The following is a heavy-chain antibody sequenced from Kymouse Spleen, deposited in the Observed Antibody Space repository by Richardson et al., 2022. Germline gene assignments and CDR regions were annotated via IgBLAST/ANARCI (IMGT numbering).Heavy chain of an antibody. D-gene: IGHD1-26*01. J-gene: IGHJ3*02. Sequence: QLQLQESGPGLVKPSETLSLTCTVSGGSISSSSYYWGWIRQPPGKGLEWIGSIYYSGSTYYNPSLKSRVTISVDTSKNQFSLKLSSVTAADTAVYYCARHRDSGSYLDAFDIWGQGTMVTVSS. CDR2: IYYSGST. CDR3: ARHRDSGSYLDAFDI. CDR1: GGSISSSSYY. V-gene: IGHV4-39*01.